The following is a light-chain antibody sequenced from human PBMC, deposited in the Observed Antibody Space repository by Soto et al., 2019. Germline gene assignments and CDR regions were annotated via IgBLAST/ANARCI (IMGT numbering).Light chain of an antibody. CDR3: QEYSRD. J-gene: IGKJ4*01. CDR2: EAS. Sequence: DIQMTQSPSTLSASVGDRVTITCRASRNITFWLAWYQQKPGKAPKVLTYEASNLESGAPSRFSGSGSGTEFTLTISSLQPDDFATYYCQEYSRDFGGGTKVDIK. CDR1: RNITFW. V-gene: IGKV1-5*01.